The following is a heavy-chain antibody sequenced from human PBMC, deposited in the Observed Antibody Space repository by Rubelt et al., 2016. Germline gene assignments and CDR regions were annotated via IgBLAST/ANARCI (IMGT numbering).Heavy chain of an antibody. CDR2: IYYSGST. V-gene: IGHV4-39*01. J-gene: IGHJ6*01. CDR3: ARETGYCSSTSCYKVMDV. D-gene: IGHD2-2*02. CDR1: GGSISSSSYY. Sequence: QLQLQESGPGLVKPSATLSLTCTVSGGSISSSSYYWGWIRQPPGKGLEWLGSIYYSGSTYYNPSLKRRVTISVDTSKNQSSLKLSSVTAADTAVYYCARETGYCSSTSCYKVMDVWGQGTTVTVSS.